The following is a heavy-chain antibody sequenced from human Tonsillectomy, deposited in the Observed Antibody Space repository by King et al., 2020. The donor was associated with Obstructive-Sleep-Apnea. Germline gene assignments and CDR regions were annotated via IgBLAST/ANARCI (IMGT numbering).Heavy chain of an antibody. V-gene: IGHV4-59*08. CDR1: GGSISSYF. D-gene: IGHD2-15*01. CDR3: ARLVVAATHDAFDI. CDR2: IYYSGST. J-gene: IGHJ3*02. Sequence: VQLQETGPGLVKPSENLSLTCTVSGGSISSYFWSWIRQPPGKGLEWIGYIYYSGSTNYNPSLKSRVTISVDTSKNQFSLKLSSVTAADTAVYYCARLVVAATHDAFDIWGQGTMVTVSS.